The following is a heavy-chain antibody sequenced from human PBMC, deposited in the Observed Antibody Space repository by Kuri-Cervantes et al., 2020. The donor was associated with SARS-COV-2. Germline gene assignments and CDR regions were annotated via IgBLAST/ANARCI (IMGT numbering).Heavy chain of an antibody. CDR1: GFTFSSYE. J-gene: IGHJ4*02. CDR3: ARGDSSGYLYYFDY. V-gene: IGHV3-48*03. Sequence: GGSLRLSCAVSGFTFSSYEMNWVRQTPGKGLEWVSYISSSGSTIYYADSVKGRFTISRDNAKNSLYLQMNSLRAEDTAVYYCARGDSSGYLYYFDYWGQGTLVTVSS. CDR2: ISSSGSTI. D-gene: IGHD3-22*01.